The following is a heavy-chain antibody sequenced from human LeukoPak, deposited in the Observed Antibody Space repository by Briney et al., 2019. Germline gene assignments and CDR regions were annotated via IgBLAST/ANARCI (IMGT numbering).Heavy chain of an antibody. CDR3: ARAKGSYSFDY. V-gene: IGHV3-11*01. D-gene: IGHD3-10*01. J-gene: IGHJ4*02. Sequence: GGSLRLSCAASGFTFSDYYMSWIRQAPGKGLEWVSYISSSGSSMYYADSVKGRFTISRDNAKNSLYLQMNSLRAEDTAVYHCARAKGSYSFDYWGQGTLVTVSS. CDR1: GFTFSDYY. CDR2: ISSSGSSM.